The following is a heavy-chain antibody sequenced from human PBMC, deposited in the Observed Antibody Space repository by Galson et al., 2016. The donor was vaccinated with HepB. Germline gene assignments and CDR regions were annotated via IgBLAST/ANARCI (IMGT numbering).Heavy chain of an antibody. J-gene: IGHJ4*02. V-gene: IGHV5-10-1*01. Sequence: QSGAEVKKPGESLRISCKVSGYTFIFYWMSWVRQMPGKGLEWMGNFDPTDSYTNYSPSFKGHVTFSTDRSTNTAYLQWNGLKASDTAMYYCARHEYTTSSHLDYWGQGTLVSVSS. CDR3: ARHEYTTSSHLDY. CDR2: FDPTDSYT. D-gene: IGHD6-6*01. CDR1: GYTFIFYW.